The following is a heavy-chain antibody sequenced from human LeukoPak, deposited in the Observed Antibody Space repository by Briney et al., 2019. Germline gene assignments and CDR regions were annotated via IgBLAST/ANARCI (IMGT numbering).Heavy chain of an antibody. CDR3: ASMREGIVVVPAAMPL. D-gene: IGHD2-2*01. V-gene: IGHV1-18*01. J-gene: IGHJ4*02. Sequence: AASVKVSCKASGYTFTSYGISWVRQAPGQGLEWMGWISAYNGNTNYAQKLQGRVTMTTDTSTSTAYMELRSLRPDDTAVYYCASMREGIVVVPAAMPLWGQGTLVTVSS. CDR2: ISAYNGNT. CDR1: GYTFTSYG.